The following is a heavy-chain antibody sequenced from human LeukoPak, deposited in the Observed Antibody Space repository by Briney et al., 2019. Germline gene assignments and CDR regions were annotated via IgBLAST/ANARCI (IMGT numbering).Heavy chain of an antibody. CDR2: ISGNGGTT. V-gene: IGHV3-23*01. CDR3: AKDQRYSSGWSADY. D-gene: IGHD6-19*01. J-gene: IGHJ4*02. Sequence: GGSLRLSCAASGFTFSSYAMNWVRQAPGKGLEWVSAISGNGGTTYYADSVKGRFTISRDNSKNTLYLQMNSLRAEDTAVYYCAKDQRYSSGWSADYWGQGTLVTVSS. CDR1: GFTFSSYA.